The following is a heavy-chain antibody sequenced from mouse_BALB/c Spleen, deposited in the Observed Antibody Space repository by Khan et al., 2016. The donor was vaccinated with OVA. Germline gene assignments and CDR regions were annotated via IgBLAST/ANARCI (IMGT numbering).Heavy chain of an antibody. V-gene: IGHV1-7*01. Sequence: QVQLQQSGAELAKPGASVKMSCKASGYTFLNYWILWVKQRPGQGLEWIGYINPSTGYTEYNQNFKDKATLTADKSSSTAYMQLSSLTSEDSAVYYCARRDLRWDFDYWGQGTTLTVSS. CDR2: INPSTGYT. J-gene: IGHJ2*01. CDR1: GYTFLNYW. CDR3: ARRDLRWDFDY. D-gene: IGHD1-1*01.